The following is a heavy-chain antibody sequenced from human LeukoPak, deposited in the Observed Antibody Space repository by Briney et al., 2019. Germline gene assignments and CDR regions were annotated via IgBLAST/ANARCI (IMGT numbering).Heavy chain of an antibody. CDR1: GDSVSSNSAA. CDR2: TYYRSKWST. CDR3: ARDLCTSSSCPNNWIDP. D-gene: IGHD2-2*01. J-gene: IGHJ5*02. Sequence: SQTLSLTCAISGDSVSSNSAAWNWIRQSPSRGLEWLGRTYYRSKWSTDYAVSVKSRVTVNPDTSKNQFSLQLNSVTPEDTAVYYCARDLCTSSSCPNNWIDPWGQGTLVTVSS. V-gene: IGHV6-1*01.